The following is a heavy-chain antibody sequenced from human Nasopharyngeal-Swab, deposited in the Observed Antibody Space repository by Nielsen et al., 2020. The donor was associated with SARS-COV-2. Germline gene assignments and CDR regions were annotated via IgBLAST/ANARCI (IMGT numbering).Heavy chain of an antibody. CDR3: AREPGGAAAGPLFDY. D-gene: IGHD6-13*01. J-gene: IGHJ4*02. V-gene: IGHV6-1*01. CDR2: TYYRSKWYN. Sequence: WIRQSPSRGLEWLGRTYYRSKWYNDYAVFVKSRITIKPDTSKNLFSLQLNSVTPEDTAVYYCAREPGGAAAGPLFDYWGQGTLVTVSS.